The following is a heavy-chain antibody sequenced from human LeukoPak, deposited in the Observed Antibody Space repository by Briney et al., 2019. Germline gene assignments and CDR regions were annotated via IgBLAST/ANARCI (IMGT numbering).Heavy chain of an antibody. CDR1: GGTFSSYA. V-gene: IGHV1-69*13. D-gene: IGHD2-15*01. J-gene: IGHJ6*02. CDR3: ARDQGCSGGSCYSGPYYYGMDV. CDR2: IIPIFGTA. Sequence: SVKVSCKASGGTFSSYAISWVRQAPGQGLEWMGGIIPIFGTANYAQKFQGRVTITADESTSTAYMELSSLRSEDTAVYYCARDQGCSGGSCYSGPYYYGMDVWGQGTTVTVSS.